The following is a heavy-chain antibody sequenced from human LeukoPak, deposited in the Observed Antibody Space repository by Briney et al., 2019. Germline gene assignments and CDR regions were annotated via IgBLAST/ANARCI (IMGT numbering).Heavy chain of an antibody. J-gene: IGHJ4*02. V-gene: IGHV5-51*01. CDR1: GYRSTSYW. Sequence: GESLKISCKGSGYRSTSYWIAWVRQMPGKGLESMGIIYPGGSDTRYSPSFEGQVTISADKSISTAYLQWSSLKASDTAMYYCARGLGYSGSWYFDYWGQGTLVTVSA. CDR3: ARGLGYSGSWYFDY. D-gene: IGHD6-13*01. CDR2: IYPGGSDT.